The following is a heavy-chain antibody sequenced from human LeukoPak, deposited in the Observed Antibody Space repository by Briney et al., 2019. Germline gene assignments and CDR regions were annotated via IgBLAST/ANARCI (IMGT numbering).Heavy chain of an antibody. V-gene: IGHV3-30-3*01. CDR2: ISYDGSNK. Sequence: PGGSLRLSCAASGFTFSSYAMHWVRQAPGKGLEWVAVISYDGSNKYYADSVKGRFTISRDNSKNTLYLQMNSLRAEDTAVYYCARDGRDGYKYYFDYWGQGTLVTVSS. D-gene: IGHD5-12*01. CDR1: GFTFSSYA. J-gene: IGHJ4*02. CDR3: ARDGRDGYKYYFDY.